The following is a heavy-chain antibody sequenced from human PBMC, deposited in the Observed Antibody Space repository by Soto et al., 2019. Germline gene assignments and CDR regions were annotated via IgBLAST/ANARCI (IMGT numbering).Heavy chain of an antibody. CDR1: GFTFSGFG. Sequence: QVQLVESGGGVVQPGTSLRLSCEASGFTFSGFGMHWVRQAPGKGLEWVAVIWYDGSKKYYADCVKGRFTISRDNSKNALYLQMNSLRAEDTAVYYCARGRGGSYGANSAHFDIWGQGTLVTVSS. D-gene: IGHD4-17*01. J-gene: IGHJ3*02. V-gene: IGHV3-33*01. CDR3: ARGRGGSYGANSAHFDI. CDR2: IWYDGSKK.